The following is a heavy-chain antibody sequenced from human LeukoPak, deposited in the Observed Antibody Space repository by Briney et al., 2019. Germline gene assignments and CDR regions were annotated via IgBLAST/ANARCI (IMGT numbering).Heavy chain of an antibody. CDR1: GYSFTTYW. J-gene: IGHJ4*02. D-gene: IGHD2-2*01. CDR3: ARRQGCSSTSCPPDS. Sequence: GESLKISCRGSGYSFTTYWIGWVRQMPGPGLEWMGIIYPGDSDTRYSPSFQAQVSMSADKSINTAYLQWSSLMASDTAMYYCARRQGCSSTSCPPDSWGQGTLVTVSS. V-gene: IGHV5-51*01. CDR2: IYPGDSDT.